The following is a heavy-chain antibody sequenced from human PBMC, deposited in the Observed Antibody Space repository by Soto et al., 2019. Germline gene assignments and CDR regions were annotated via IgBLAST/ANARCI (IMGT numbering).Heavy chain of an antibody. J-gene: IGHJ6*02. CDR1: GGHFDRFA. D-gene: IGHD4-17*01. Sequence: QVQLVQSGAEVKKPGSSVKVFCRASGGHFDRFALSWLRQAHGQGLEWMGGIIPFLSATTYAHKFQGRVTITADESASTLYLELRSLTSDDTAVYYCARGEDAHGDFGSMDVWGQGTSVTVSS. CDR3: ARGEDAHGDFGSMDV. CDR2: IIPFLSAT. V-gene: IGHV1-69*01.